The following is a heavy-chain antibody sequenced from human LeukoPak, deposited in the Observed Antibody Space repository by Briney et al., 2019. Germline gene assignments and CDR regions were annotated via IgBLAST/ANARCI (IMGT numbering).Heavy chain of an antibody. J-gene: IGHJ4*02. V-gene: IGHV4-39*07. CDR2: IYYSGST. D-gene: IGHD4-17*01. CDR1: GGSISSSSYY. Sequence: SETLSLTCTVSGGSISSSSYYWGWIRQPPGKGLEWIGSIYYSGSTYYNPSLKSRVTISVDTSKNQFSLKLSSMTAADTAVYYCARVMGDYGDSVFDYWGQGTLVTVSS. CDR3: ARVMGDYGDSVFDY.